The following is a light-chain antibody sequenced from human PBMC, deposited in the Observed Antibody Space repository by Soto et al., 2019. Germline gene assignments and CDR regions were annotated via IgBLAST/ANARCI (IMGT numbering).Light chain of an antibody. Sequence: ESVLTQSPGTLSLSPGERATLSCRASQSVSSNYLAWYQQKPGQAPRLLIYGASTRASGIPDRFSGSGSGTDFTLTISRLEPEDFAVYYCQQYGSSPRTFCQVSKVDIK. V-gene: IGKV3-20*01. CDR3: QQYGSSPRT. J-gene: IGKJ1*01. CDR1: QSVSSNY. CDR2: GAS.